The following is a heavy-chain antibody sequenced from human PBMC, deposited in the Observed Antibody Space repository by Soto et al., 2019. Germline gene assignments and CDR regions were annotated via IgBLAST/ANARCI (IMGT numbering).Heavy chain of an antibody. Sequence: QVQLVQSGAEVKKPGSSVKVSCRASGGTFSTYTISWVRQAPGQGLEWMGRIIPILGIANYAQKFQGRLTITADKSTSTAYMELSSLRSEDTAVYYCARDKACSSTTCYGQLDYWGQGTLVTVSS. CDR3: ARDKACSSTTCYGQLDY. CDR2: IIPILGIA. V-gene: IGHV1-69*08. J-gene: IGHJ4*02. CDR1: GGTFSTYT. D-gene: IGHD2-2*01.